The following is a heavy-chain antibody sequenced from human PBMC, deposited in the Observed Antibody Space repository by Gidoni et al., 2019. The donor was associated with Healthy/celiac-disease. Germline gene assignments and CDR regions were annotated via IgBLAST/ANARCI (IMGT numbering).Heavy chain of an antibody. Sequence: EVQLVESGGGLVQPGGSLRLCCAASGFTVSSNYMSWVRQAPGKGLEWVSVIYSGGSTYYADSVKGRFTISRDNSKNTLYLQMNSLRAEDTAVYYCARDQASGSSSTFDYWGQGTLVTVSS. J-gene: IGHJ4*02. CDR1: GFTVSSNY. CDR2: IYSGGST. V-gene: IGHV3-66*01. CDR3: ARDQASGSSSTFDY. D-gene: IGHD6-6*01.